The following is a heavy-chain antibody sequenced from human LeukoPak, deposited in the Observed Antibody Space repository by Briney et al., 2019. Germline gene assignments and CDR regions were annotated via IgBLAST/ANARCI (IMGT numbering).Heavy chain of an antibody. V-gene: IGHV4-59*01. J-gene: IGHJ4*02. Sequence: PSETLSLTCTVSGGSISSYYWSWIRQPPGKGLEWIGYIYYSGSTNYNPSLKSRVTISVDTSKNQFSLKLSSVTAADTAVYYCARGRLGIAYYFDYWGQGTLVTVSS. CDR2: IYYSGST. CDR3: ARGRLGIAYYFDY. D-gene: IGHD7-27*01. CDR1: GGSISSYY.